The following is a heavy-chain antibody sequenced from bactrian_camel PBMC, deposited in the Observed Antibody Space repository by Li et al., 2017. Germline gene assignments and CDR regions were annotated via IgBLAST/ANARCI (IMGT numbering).Heavy chain of an antibody. CDR3: AAARGGSWYSGFGY. Sequence: DVQLVESGGGLEQPGGSLRLSCAASGFTFDSHDMAWVRQAPGKGLEWVSAIGSGGSSTYAADSVKGRFTISIDNDQNTLYLQLNSLKPGDTAVYYCAAARGGSWYSGFGYWGQGTQVTVS. CDR1: GFTFDSHD. V-gene: IGHV3S40*01. J-gene: IGHJ6*01. D-gene: IGHD6*01. CDR2: IGSGGSST.